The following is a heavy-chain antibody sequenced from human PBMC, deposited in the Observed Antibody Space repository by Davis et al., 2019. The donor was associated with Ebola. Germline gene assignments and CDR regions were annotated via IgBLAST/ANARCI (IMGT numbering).Heavy chain of an antibody. V-gene: IGHV3-23*01. CDR3: AKVRYDFWSGFQPGGYYFDF. CDR2: ISGSDNST. Sequence: PGGSLRLSCAASGFTFGSYAMSWVRQAPGKGLEWVSAISGSDNSTYYADSVKGRFTISRDNSKNTLYLQMNSLRAEDTAVYYCAKVRYDFWSGFQPGGYYFDFWGQGTLVTVSS. D-gene: IGHD3-3*01. J-gene: IGHJ4*02. CDR1: GFTFGSYA.